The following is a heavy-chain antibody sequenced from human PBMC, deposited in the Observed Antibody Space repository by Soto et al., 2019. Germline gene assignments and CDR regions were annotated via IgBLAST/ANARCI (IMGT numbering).Heavy chain of an antibody. V-gene: IGHV3-33*01. D-gene: IGHD4-17*01. CDR3: ARAGGATVTGLWHFDS. CDR2: IWYDGTQK. Sequence: LRLSFAASGFTFNTYSMHWVRQPPGKGLEWLAAIWYDGTQKYYADSVKGRFIISRDNSKKTLYLEMNSLRAEDTAVYYCARAGGATVTGLWHFDSWGQGTLVTVSS. CDR1: GFTFNTYS. J-gene: IGHJ4*02.